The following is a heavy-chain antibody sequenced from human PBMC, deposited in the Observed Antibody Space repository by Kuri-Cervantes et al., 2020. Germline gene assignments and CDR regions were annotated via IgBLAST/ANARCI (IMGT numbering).Heavy chain of an antibody. D-gene: IGHD6-19*01. CDR2: IIPIFGTA. Sequence: SVKVSCKASGGTFSSYAISWVRQAPGQGLEWMGGIIPIFGTANYAQKFQGRVTITADESTSTAYMELSSLRSEDTAVYYCARARPAVAGSSHDPFDIWGQGTMVTVSS. J-gene: IGHJ3*02. CDR3: ARARPAVAGSSHDPFDI. V-gene: IGHV1-69*13. CDR1: GGTFSSYA.